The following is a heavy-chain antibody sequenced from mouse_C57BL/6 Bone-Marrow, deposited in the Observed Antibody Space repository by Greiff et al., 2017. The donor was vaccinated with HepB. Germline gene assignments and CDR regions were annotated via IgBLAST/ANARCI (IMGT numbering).Heavy chain of an antibody. CDR3: ASFITHYYAMDY. D-gene: IGHD1-1*01. Sequence: EVKLEESGAELVRPGSSVKMSCKTSGYTFTSYGINWVKQRPGQGLEWIGYIYIGNGYTEYNEKFKGKATLTSDTSSSTAYMQLSSLTSEESAIYFCASFITHYYAMDYWGQGTSVTVSS. CDR2: IYIGNGYT. CDR1: GYTFTSYG. J-gene: IGHJ4*01. V-gene: IGHV1-58*01.